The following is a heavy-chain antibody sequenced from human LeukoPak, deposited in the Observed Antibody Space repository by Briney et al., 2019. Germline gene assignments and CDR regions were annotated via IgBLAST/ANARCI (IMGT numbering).Heavy chain of an antibody. D-gene: IGHD3-3*01. V-gene: IGHV3-73*01. CDR2: IRSKANSYAT. CDR1: GFTFSGSA. CDR3: TRLDFWSGYP. J-gene: IGHJ5*02. Sequence: PGGSLRLSCAASGFTFSGSAMHWVRQASGKGLEWVGRIRSKANSYATAYAASVKGRFTISRDDSKNTAYLQMNSLKTEDTAVYYCTRLDFWSGYPWGQGTLVTVSS.